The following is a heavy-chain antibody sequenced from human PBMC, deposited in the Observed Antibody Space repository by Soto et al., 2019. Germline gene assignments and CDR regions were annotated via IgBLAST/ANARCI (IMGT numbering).Heavy chain of an antibody. CDR3: AKDLFFVAARPSAPWNN. CDR1: GFTFSSYG. J-gene: IGHJ4*02. V-gene: IGHV3-30*18. D-gene: IGHD6-6*01. CDR2: ISYDGSNK. Sequence: PGGSLRLSCAASGFTFSSYGMHWVRQAPGKGLEWVAVISYDGSNKYYADSVKGRFTISRDNSKNTLYLQMNSLRAEDTAVYYCAKDLFFVAARPSAPWNNWGQGTLVTVSS.